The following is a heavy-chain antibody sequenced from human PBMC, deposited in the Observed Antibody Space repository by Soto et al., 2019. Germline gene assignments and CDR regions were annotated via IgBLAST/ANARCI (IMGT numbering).Heavy chain of an antibody. CDR2: IYPGDSDT. V-gene: IGHV5-51*01. CDR1: GYSFTSYW. D-gene: IGHD3-10*01. J-gene: IGHJ4*02. CDR3: ARRYYGSGSYSYYFDY. Sequence: GEFLKISCKGSGYSFTSYWIGWVRQMPGKGLEWMGIIYPGDSDTRYSPSFQGQVTISADKSISTAYLQWSSLKASDTAMYYCARRYYGSGSYSYYFDYWGQGTLVTVSS.